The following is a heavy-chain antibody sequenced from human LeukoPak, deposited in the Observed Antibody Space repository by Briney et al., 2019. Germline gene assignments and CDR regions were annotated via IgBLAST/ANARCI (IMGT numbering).Heavy chain of an antibody. CDR3: ARDRSSGPYNWFDP. Sequence: SETLSLTCAVYGGSFTGYYWTWIRQPPGKGLEWIGEITHGGSTNYNPSLKSRVTMSVDTSKNQFSLKLSSVTAADTAVYYCARDRSSGPYNWFDPWGQGTLVTVSS. V-gene: IGHV4-34*01. CDR1: GGSFTGYY. J-gene: IGHJ5*02. D-gene: IGHD6-19*01. CDR2: ITHGGST.